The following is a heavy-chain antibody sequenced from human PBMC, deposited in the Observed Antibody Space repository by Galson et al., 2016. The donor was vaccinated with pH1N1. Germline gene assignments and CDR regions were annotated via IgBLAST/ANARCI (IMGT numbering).Heavy chain of an antibody. Sequence: SLRLSCASYAFSGRNNFMTWVRQPPGKALEWVSTIYSDGSTNYGDFVKGRFTVSRDISENTVFLQLNSLRVDDTAVYYCARDKRRYFDSWGQGTLVTVSP. CDR3: ARDKRRYFDS. CDR1: AFSGRNNF. CDR2: IYSDGST. J-gene: IGHJ4*02. V-gene: IGHV3-53*01.